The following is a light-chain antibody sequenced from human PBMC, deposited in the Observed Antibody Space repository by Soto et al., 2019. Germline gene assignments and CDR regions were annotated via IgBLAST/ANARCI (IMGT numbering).Light chain of an antibody. V-gene: IGLV4-69*01. CDR2: LNSDGSH. Sequence: QTVVTQSPSASASLGASVKLTCTLSSGHSSYAIAWHQQQPEKGPRYLMKLNSDGSHSKGDGIPGRFSGSSSGAERYLTISSLQSEDEADYYCQTWGTGIRVFGGGTKLTVL. CDR3: QTWGTGIRV. CDR1: SGHSSYA. J-gene: IGLJ3*02.